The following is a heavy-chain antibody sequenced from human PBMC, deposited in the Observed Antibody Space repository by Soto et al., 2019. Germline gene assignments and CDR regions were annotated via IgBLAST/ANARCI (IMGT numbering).Heavy chain of an antibody. CDR2: ISSSSSYI. D-gene: IGHD2-21*02. Sequence: EVQLVESGGGLVKPGGSLRRSCAASGFTFSSYSMNWVRQAPGQGLEWVSSISSSSSYIYYADSVKGRFTISRDNAKNSLYLQMNSLRAEDTAVYYCARDTRTVVTAIYPDAFDIWGQGTMVTVSS. CDR3: ARDTRTVVTAIYPDAFDI. CDR1: GFTFSSYS. J-gene: IGHJ3*02. V-gene: IGHV3-21*01.